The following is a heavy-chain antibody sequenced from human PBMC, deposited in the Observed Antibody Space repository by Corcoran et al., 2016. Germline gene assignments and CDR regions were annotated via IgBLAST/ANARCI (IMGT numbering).Heavy chain of an antibody. CDR3: ARGTLYSSSSFGFDY. J-gene: IGHJ4*02. V-gene: IGHV4-59*01. Sequence: QVQLQESGPGLVKPSETLSLTCTVSGGSISSYYWSWIRQPPGKGLEWIGYIYYSGSTNYNPSLKSRVTISVDTSKNQFSLKLSSVTAADTAVYYCARGTLYSSSSFGFDYWGQGTLVTVSS. CDR2: IYYSGST. D-gene: IGHD6-6*01. CDR1: GGSISSYY.